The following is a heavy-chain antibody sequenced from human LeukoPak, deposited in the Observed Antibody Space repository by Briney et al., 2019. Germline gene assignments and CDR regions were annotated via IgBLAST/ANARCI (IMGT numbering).Heavy chain of an antibody. J-gene: IGHJ4*02. CDR3: ARAPDRNFYDRSGFDY. CDR1: GGSSSRGAYY. D-gene: IGHD3-22*01. Sequence: PSETLSLTCTVSGGSSSRGAYYCSWIHQHPGGVLELIGYIHYSANTYYNPSLKSHVTISVDTSNNQFSLNLSSVTAADTAMYYCARAPDRNFYDRSGFDYWGQGTLITVSS. CDR2: IHYSANT. V-gene: IGHV4-31*01.